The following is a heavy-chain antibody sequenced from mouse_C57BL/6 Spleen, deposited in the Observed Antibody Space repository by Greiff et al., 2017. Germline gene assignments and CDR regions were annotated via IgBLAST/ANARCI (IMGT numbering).Heavy chain of an antibody. D-gene: IGHD2-5*01. CDR3: ARDSNEYYAMDY. V-gene: IGHV1-75*01. CDR2: IFPGSGST. Sequence: QVPLQQSGPELLKPGASVKLSCKASGYTFTDSYINWVKQRPGQGLEWIGWIFPGSGSTYYNEKFKGKATLTVDKSSSTAYMLLSSLTSEDSAVYFCARDSNEYYAMDYWGQGTSVTVSS. J-gene: IGHJ4*01. CDR1: GYTFTDSY.